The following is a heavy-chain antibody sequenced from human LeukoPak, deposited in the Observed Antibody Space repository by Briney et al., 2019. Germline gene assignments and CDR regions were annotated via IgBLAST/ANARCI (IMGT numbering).Heavy chain of an antibody. CDR3: ARRPNGGGAAAPFDP. V-gene: IGHV4-34*01. CDR1: GGSFSGYY. CDR2: INHSGST. D-gene: IGHD2-2*01. Sequence: SETLSLTCAVYGGSFSGYYWSWLRQPPGKGLEWIGEINHSGSTNYNPSLKSRVTISVDTSKNQFSLKLSSVTAADTAVYYCARRPNGGGAAAPFDPWGQGTLVTVSS. J-gene: IGHJ5*02.